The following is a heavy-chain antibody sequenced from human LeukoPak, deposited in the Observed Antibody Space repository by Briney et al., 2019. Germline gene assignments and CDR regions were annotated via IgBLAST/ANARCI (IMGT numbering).Heavy chain of an antibody. CDR1: GFTFDDYG. D-gene: IGHD3-22*01. CDR3: ARDGYYYDSSGFQFDY. Sequence: PGGSLRLSCAASGFTFDDYGMSWVRQAPGKGLEWVSGINWNGGSTGYADSVKGRFTISRDNAKNSLYLQMNSLRDEDTALYYCARDGYYYDSSGFQFDYWGQGTLVTVSS. V-gene: IGHV3-20*04. CDR2: INWNGGST. J-gene: IGHJ4*02.